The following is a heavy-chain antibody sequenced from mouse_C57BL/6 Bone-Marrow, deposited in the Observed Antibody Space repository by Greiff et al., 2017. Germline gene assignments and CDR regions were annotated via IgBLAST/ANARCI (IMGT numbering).Heavy chain of an antibody. V-gene: IGHV10-1*01. CDR2: IRSKSNNYAT. J-gene: IGHJ3*01. CDR3: GRHGSSSGFAY. D-gene: IGHD1-1*01. Sequence: GGGLVQPKGSLKLSCAASGFSFNTYAMNWVRQAPGKGLEWVARIRSKSNNYATYYADSVKDRFTISRDDSESMLDLQMNNLKTEDTAMYYCGRHGSSSGFAYWGQGTLVTVSA. CDR1: GFSFNTYA.